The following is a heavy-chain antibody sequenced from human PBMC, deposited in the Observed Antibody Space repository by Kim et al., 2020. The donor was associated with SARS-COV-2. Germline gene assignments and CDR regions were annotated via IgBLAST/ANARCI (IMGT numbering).Heavy chain of an antibody. V-gene: IGHV4-61*01. CDR1: GGSVSSGSYY. J-gene: IGHJ4*02. Sequence: SETLSLTCTVSGGSVSSGSYYWSWIRQPPGKGLEWIGYIYYSGSTNNNPSLKSRVTISVDTSKNQFSLKLSSVTAADTAVYYCARGRVAAAEEAVDYWGQGTLVTVSS. CDR3: ARGRVAAAEEAVDY. CDR2: IYYSGST. D-gene: IGHD6-13*01.